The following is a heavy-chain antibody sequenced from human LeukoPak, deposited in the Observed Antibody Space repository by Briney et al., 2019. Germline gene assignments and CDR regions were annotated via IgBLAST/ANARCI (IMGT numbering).Heavy chain of an antibody. Sequence: GGSLGLSCAASGFTFSSYSMNWVRQAPGKGLEWVSSISSSSSYIYYADSVKGRFTISRDNAKNSLYLQMNSLRAEDTAVYYCARGSLGYCSSTSCYGTFDYWGQGTLVTVSS. CDR3: ARGSLGYCSSTSCYGTFDY. CDR1: GFTFSSYS. J-gene: IGHJ4*02. CDR2: ISSSSSYI. V-gene: IGHV3-21*01. D-gene: IGHD2-2*01.